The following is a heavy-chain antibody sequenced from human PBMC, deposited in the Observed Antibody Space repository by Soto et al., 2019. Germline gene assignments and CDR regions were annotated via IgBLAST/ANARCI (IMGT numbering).Heavy chain of an antibody. CDR2: INAGNGNT. J-gene: IGHJ4*02. CDR1: GYTFTSYA. Sequence: ASVKVSCKASGYTFTSYAMHWVRQAPGQRLEWMGWINAGNGNTKYSQKFQGRVTITRDTSASTAYMELSSLRSEDTAVYYCARGTAMRRYCSSTSCPSFDYWGQGTLVTVSS. CDR3: ARGTAMRRYCSSTSCPSFDY. V-gene: IGHV1-3*01. D-gene: IGHD2-2*01.